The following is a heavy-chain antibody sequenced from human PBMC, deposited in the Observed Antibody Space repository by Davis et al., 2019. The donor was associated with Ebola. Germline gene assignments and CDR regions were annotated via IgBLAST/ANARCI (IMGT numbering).Heavy chain of an antibody. J-gene: IGHJ6*01. V-gene: IGHV1-69*04. CDR1: GGTFSSYA. Sequence: SVKVSCKASGGTFSSYAISWVRQAPGQGLEWMGRIIPILGMANYAQKFQGRVTITADKSTSTAYMELSSLHQGPIGLPPGTLLQEHLWG. CDR3: TLLQEHL. CDR2: IIPILGMA.